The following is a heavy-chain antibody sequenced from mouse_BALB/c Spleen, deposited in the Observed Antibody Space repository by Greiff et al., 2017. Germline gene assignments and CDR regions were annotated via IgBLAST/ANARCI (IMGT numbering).Heavy chain of an antibody. Sequence: VQLQQPGAELVKPGASVKLSCKASGYTFTSYWMHWVKQRPGQGLEWIGEINPSNGRTNYNEKFKSKATLTVDKSSSTAYMQLSSLTSEDSAVYYCARLRGYGYDAHFDYWGQGTTLTVSS. J-gene: IGHJ2*01. V-gene: IGHV1S81*02. CDR2: INPSNGRT. D-gene: IGHD2-2*01. CDR1: GYTFTSYW. CDR3: ARLRGYGYDAHFDY.